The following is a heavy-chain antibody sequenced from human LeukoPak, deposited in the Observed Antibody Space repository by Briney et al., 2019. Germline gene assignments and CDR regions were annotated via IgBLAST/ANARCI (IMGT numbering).Heavy chain of an antibody. Sequence: TGGSLRLSCAASGFTFSDYYMSWIRQAPGKGLEWVSYISRSGTTIYYADSVKGRFTISRDNAKNSLYLQMNSLRAEDTAVYYCTRHGGRDYYDSSEDAFDIWGQGTMVIVSS. CDR1: GFTFSDYY. V-gene: IGHV3-11*01. CDR3: TRHGGRDYYDSSEDAFDI. D-gene: IGHD3-22*01. J-gene: IGHJ3*02. CDR2: ISRSGTTI.